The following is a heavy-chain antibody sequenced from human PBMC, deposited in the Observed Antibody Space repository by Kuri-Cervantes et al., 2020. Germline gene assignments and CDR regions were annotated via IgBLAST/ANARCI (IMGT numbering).Heavy chain of an antibody. V-gene: IGHV4-59*13. CDR3: AATADILTGYRYWYFDL. D-gene: IGHD3-9*01. CDR2: IYYSGST. CDR1: GGSISSYY. Sequence: SETLSLTCTVSGGSISSYYWSWIRQPPGKGLEWIGYIYYSGSTNYNPSLKSRVTISVDTSKNQFSLKLSSVTAADTDVYYCAATADILTGYRYWYFDLWGRGTLVTVSS. J-gene: IGHJ2*01.